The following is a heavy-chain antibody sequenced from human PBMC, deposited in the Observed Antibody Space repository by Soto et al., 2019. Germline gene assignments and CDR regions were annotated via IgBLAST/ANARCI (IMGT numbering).Heavy chain of an antibody. CDR1: GGTFSSYA. Sequence: QVQLVQSGAEVKKPGSSVKVSCKASGGTFSSYAISWVRQAPGQGLEWMGGIIPIFGTANYAQKFQGRVTITADKYTSTAYMELRSLRSEDTAVYYCARAGVVVVADTVVRPPGYYYYGMDVWGQGTTVTVSS. V-gene: IGHV1-69*06. CDR2: IIPIFGTA. CDR3: ARAGVVVVADTVVRPPGYYYYGMDV. J-gene: IGHJ6*02. D-gene: IGHD2-15*01.